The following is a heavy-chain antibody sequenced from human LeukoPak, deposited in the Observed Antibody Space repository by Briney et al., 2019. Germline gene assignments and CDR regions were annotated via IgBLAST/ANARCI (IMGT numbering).Heavy chain of an antibody. J-gene: IGHJ4*02. CDR2: IKSKTDGGTT. CDR1: GFTFSNAW. CDR3: TTGPIHCSSTSCSY. D-gene: IGHD2-2*01. V-gene: IGHV3-15*01. Sequence: PGGSLRLSCAASGFTFSNAWISWVRQAPGKGLEWVGRIKSKTDGGTTDYAAPVKGRFTISRDDSKNTLYLQMNSLKTEDTAVYYCTTGPIHCSSTSCSYWGQGTLVTVSS.